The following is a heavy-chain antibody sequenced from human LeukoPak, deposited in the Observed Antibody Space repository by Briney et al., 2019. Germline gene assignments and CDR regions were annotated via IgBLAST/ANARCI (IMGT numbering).Heavy chain of an antibody. V-gene: IGHV3-33*01. D-gene: IGHD5-18*01. J-gene: IGHJ4*02. CDR2: IWYDGSNK. CDR3: ARDAGYSYGYLFDY. Sequence: GRSLRLSCAASGSTFSSYGMRWVRQAPGKGLEWVAVIWYDGSNKYYADSVKGRFTISRDNSKNTLYLQMNSLRAEDTAVYYCARDAGYSYGYLFDYWGQGTLVTVSS. CDR1: GSTFSSYG.